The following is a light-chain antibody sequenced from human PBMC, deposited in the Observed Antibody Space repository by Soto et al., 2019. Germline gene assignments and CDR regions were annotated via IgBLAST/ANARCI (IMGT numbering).Light chain of an antibody. Sequence: EIVLTQSPGTLSLSPGERATLSCRTSQSVSSYYLAWYQQKPGQAPRLLIYGASSRATGIPDRLSGTGSGTDFTLTISRLEPEDFAVYYCQEYGTSRTFGQGTKLEIK. CDR1: QSVSSYY. V-gene: IGKV3-20*01. CDR2: GAS. J-gene: IGKJ1*01. CDR3: QEYGTSRT.